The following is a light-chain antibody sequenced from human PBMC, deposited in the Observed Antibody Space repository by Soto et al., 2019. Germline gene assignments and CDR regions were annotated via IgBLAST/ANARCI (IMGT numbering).Light chain of an antibody. V-gene: IGLV1-47*01. J-gene: IGLJ3*02. CDR1: TSNIGYAY. Sequence: QSVLTQPPSASGTPGQEVTISCSGTTSNIGYAYIHWYQQLPGTAPKLLIYSNDRRPSGVPDRFSGSKSGTSASLAISGLRSEDEADYHCAAWDDSLSGPVFGGGTKLTVL. CDR2: SND. CDR3: AAWDDSLSGPV.